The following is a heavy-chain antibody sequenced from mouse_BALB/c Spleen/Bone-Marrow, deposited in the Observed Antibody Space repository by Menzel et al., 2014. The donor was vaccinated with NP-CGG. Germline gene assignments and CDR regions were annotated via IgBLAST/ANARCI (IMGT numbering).Heavy chain of an antibody. V-gene: IGHV14-3*02. CDR3: ARGVRQLGLPF. CDR1: DFNIRDTY. D-gene: IGHD3-2*01. CDR2: IDPAKDNT. Sequence: VQLQQPGAELVKPGASVKLSCTSSDFNIRDTYIHWVKQRPEQGLEWIGKIDPAKDNTEYDPKFQGKATITADTPSNTAYLQLSSLTSEDTAVYYCARGVRQLGLPFWGQGTLVTVST. J-gene: IGHJ3*01.